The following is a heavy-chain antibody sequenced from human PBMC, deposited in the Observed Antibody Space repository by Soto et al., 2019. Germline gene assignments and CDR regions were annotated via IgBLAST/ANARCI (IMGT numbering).Heavy chain of an antibody. CDR1: GYTFTSYG. CDR2: MNPNSGNT. CDR3: ARVCSRSSSSRYPFYYYYYMDV. V-gene: IGHV1-8*01. D-gene: IGHD2-2*01. J-gene: IGHJ6*03. Sequence: ASVKVSCKASGYTFTSYGINWVRQATRQGLEWMGWMNPNSGNTGYAQKFQGRVTMTRNTSISTAYMELSSLSSEDTAVYYCARVCSRSSSSRYPFYYYYYMDVWGKGTTVTVSS.